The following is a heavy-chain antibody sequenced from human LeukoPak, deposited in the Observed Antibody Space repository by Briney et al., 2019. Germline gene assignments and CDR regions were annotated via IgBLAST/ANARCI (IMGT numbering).Heavy chain of an antibody. CDR1: KFIFSKYW. CDR2: IKEDGSEK. Sequence: GGSLRLSCAASKFIFSKYWMSWVRQAPGKGLEWVADIKEDGSEKYYVDSVKGRFTISRQNAKSSLFLQMNSLRAEGTAVYYCARHRSGGSQDDAFDVWGQGTMVTVSS. J-gene: IGHJ3*01. CDR3: ARHRSGGSQDDAFDV. V-gene: IGHV3-7*01. D-gene: IGHD2-15*01.